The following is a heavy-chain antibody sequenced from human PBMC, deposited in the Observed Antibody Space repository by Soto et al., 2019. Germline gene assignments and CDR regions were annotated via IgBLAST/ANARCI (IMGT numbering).Heavy chain of an antibody. J-gene: IGHJ4*02. Sequence: PSQTLSLTFAISGDSVSNNSAAWNWIRQPPWRGLEWLGRTYYRSKWYSDYALSVKSRITINADTSKNQFSLQLNSVTPEDAAMYYCARIVGGSSDYWGQGTIVTVSS. V-gene: IGHV6-1*01. D-gene: IGHD2-15*01. CDR1: GDSVSNNSAA. CDR2: TYYRSKWYS. CDR3: ARIVGGSSDY.